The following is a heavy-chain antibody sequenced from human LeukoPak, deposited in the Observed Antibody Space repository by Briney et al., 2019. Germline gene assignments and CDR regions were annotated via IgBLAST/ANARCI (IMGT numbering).Heavy chain of an antibody. J-gene: IGHJ4*02. D-gene: IGHD3-22*01. CDR1: GFTFSSYG. Sequence: GGSLRLSCVASGFTFSSYGIHWVRQAPGKGLEWVAVIWYDGSNKYYADSVKGRFTISRDNSKNTLYLQMISLRTEDTALYYCARELSPVVKYYFEYWGQGTLVTVSP. CDR2: IWYDGSNK. CDR3: ARELSPVVKYYFEY. V-gene: IGHV3-33*08.